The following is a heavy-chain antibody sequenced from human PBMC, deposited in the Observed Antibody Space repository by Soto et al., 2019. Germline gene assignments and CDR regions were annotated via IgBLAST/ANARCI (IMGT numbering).Heavy chain of an antibody. CDR2: IIPMLNKV. J-gene: IGHJ4*02. D-gene: IGHD5-12*01. CDR3: AGVKGASRVYSGYDDFES. Sequence: QVQLVQSGAEVKKPGSAVKVSCRASGGTFSRHAINWVRQAPGQGREWMGGIIPMLNKVNYEAKLQGRVTIAADESTTTVYMELGMLTSEDTAVYLWAGVKGASRVYSGYDDFESWSQCTLVTVSS. V-gene: IGHV1-69*01. CDR1: GGTFSRHA.